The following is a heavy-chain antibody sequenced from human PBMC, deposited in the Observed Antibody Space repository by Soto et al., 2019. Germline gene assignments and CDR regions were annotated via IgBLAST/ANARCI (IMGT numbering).Heavy chain of an antibody. CDR1: GGSISSSSYY. CDR2: IYYSGST. Sequence: SETLSLTCTVSGGSISSSSYYWGWIRQPPGKGLEWIGSIYYSGSTYYNPSLKSRVTISVDTSKNQFSLKLSSVTAADTAVYYSARDLPADPSVYCGMDGWSQGTTGTLS. V-gene: IGHV4-39*02. CDR3: ARDLPADPSVYCGMDG. J-gene: IGHJ6*02.